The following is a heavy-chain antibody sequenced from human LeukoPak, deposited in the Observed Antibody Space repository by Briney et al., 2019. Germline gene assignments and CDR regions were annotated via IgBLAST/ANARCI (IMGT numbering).Heavy chain of an antibody. D-gene: IGHD3-22*01. CDR3: ASRYDSSGYYSLGPFDY. V-gene: IGHV3-66*01. Sequence: GGSLRLSCAASGISVSSNYMSWVRQAPGKGLQWVSVIYVDGSTYYADSVKGRITISRDNSRNTLYLQMNSLRAEDTAVYYCASRYDSSGYYSLGPFDYWGQGTLVTVSS. CDR1: GISVSSNY. CDR2: IYVDGST. J-gene: IGHJ4*02.